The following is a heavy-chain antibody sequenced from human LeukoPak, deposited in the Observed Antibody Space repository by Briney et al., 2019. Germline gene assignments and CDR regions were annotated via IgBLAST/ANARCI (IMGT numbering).Heavy chain of an antibody. D-gene: IGHD1-26*01. CDR3: ATADWESFYFDS. CDR2: TSYSEGT. V-gene: IGHV4-31*03. J-gene: IGHJ4*02. CDR1: GGSVSRGGYY. Sequence: SETLSLTCTVSGGSVSRGGYYWNWIRQHPGKGLEWIGFTSYSEGTYYNPSLMSRITVSVDISQNQFSLKMRDVTAADTAVYFCATADWESFYFDSWGQGALVAVSS.